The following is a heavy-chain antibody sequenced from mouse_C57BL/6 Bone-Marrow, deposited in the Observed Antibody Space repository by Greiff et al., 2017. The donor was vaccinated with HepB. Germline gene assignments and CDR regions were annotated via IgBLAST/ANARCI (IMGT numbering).Heavy chain of an antibody. Sequence: QVQLQQSGAELVRPGASVKLSCKASGYTFTDYYINWVKQRPGQGLEWIARIYPGSGNTYYNEKFKGKATLTAEKSSSTAYMQLSSLTSEDSAVYFCASYYYGSSYTWFAYWGQGTLVTVSA. J-gene: IGHJ3*01. D-gene: IGHD1-1*01. CDR2: IYPGSGNT. CDR3: ASYYYGSSYTWFAY. CDR1: GYTFTDYY. V-gene: IGHV1-76*01.